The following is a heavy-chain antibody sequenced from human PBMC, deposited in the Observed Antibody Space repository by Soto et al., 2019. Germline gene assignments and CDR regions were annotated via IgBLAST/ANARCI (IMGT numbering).Heavy chain of an antibody. J-gene: IGHJ6*02. D-gene: IGHD5-18*01. CDR1: GFTFSSYG. V-gene: IGHV3-33*01. Sequence: GGSLRLSCAASGFTFSSYGMHWVRQAPGKGLEWVAVIWYDGSNKYYADSVKGRFTISRDNSKNTLYLQMNSLRAEDTAVYYCARDLAIIQLWLKYGMDVWGQVTTVTVSS. CDR3: ARDLAIIQLWLKYGMDV. CDR2: IWYDGSNK.